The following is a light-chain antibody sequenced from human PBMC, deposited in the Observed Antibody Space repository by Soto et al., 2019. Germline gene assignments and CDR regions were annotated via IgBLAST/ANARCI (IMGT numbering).Light chain of an antibody. CDR2: DAS. J-gene: IGKJ2*01. V-gene: IGKV3-11*01. CDR1: QSVSSY. Sequence: EFVLTQSPATLSLSPGERATLSCRASQSVSSYLAWYQQKPGQAPRLLIYDASNRATGIPARFSGSGSGTDFTLTISSLEPEDFAVYYCQQRSNWPLYPFGQGTKLEIK. CDR3: QQRSNWPLYP.